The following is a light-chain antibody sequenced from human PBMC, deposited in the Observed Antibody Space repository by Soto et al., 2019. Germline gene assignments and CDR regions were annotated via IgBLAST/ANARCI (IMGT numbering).Light chain of an antibody. Sequence: DIQMTQSPSTLSASLGDRVTITCGASQSISSWLAWYQQKPGKAPKLLIYDASSLESGVPSMLSGSGSGTEFTLTISSLQPDDFATYYCQQYNSYSTFGQGTKVDIK. CDR1: QSISSW. V-gene: IGKV1-5*01. CDR3: QQYNSYST. CDR2: DAS. J-gene: IGKJ1*01.